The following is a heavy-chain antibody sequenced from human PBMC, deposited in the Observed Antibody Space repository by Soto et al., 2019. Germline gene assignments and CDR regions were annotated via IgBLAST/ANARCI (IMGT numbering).Heavy chain of an antibody. D-gene: IGHD2-15*01. CDR3: APLLSCRGGSCFDAFDI. V-gene: IGHV4-39*01. Sequence: QLQLQESGPGLVKPSETLSLTCPVSGGSISSSSYYWGWIRQPPGKGLEWIGSIYYSGSTYYNPSLKSRVTISVDMSKNQFSRKLSSVTAADTAVYYCAPLLSCRGGSCFDAFDIWGQGTMVTVSS. CDR2: IYYSGST. J-gene: IGHJ3*02. CDR1: GGSISSSSYY.